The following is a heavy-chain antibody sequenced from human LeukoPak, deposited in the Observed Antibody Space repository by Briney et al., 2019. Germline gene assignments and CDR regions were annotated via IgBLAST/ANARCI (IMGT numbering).Heavy chain of an antibody. CDR3: AKALVGGYYYNDY. J-gene: IGHJ4*02. D-gene: IGHD3-22*01. V-gene: IGHV3-23*01. CDR2: ISGSGGST. Sequence: GGSLRLSCAASGFTFSSYAMSRVRQAPGKGLEWVSAISGSGGSTYYADSVKGRFTISRDNSKNTLYLQMNSLRAEDTAVYYCAKALVGGYYYNDYWGQGTLVTVSS. CDR1: GFTFSSYA.